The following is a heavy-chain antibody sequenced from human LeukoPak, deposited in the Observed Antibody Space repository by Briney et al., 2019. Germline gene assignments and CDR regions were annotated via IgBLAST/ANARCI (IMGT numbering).Heavy chain of an antibody. Sequence: SETLSLTCTVSGGSISSYYWSWIRQPPGKGLEWIGYIYYSGSTNYNPSLKSRVTISVDTSKNQFSLKLSSVTAADTAVYYCARQHMYYDFWSGYYWFDPWGQGTLVTVSS. CDR2: IYYSGST. CDR1: GGSISSYY. CDR3: ARQHMYYDFWSGYYWFDP. V-gene: IGHV4-59*08. J-gene: IGHJ5*02. D-gene: IGHD3-3*01.